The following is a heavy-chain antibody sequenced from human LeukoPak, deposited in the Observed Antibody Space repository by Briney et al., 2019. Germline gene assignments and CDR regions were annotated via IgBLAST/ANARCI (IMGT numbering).Heavy chain of an antibody. J-gene: IGHJ6*04. V-gene: IGHV3-30*19. D-gene: IGHD5-12*01. CDR1: GFTFSSYG. Sequence: GRSLRLSCAASGFTFSSYGMHWVRQAPGKGLEWVAVISYDGSNKYYADSVKGRFTISRDNSKNTLYLQMNSLRAEDTAVYYCARDPGGYDPVGSYGMDVWGKGTTVTVSS. CDR2: ISYDGSNK. CDR3: ARDPGGYDPVGSYGMDV.